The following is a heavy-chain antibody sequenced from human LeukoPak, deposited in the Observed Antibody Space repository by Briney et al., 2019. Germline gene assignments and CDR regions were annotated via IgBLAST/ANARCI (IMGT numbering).Heavy chain of an antibody. CDR2: IYSGGST. Sequence: QPGGSLRLSCAASGFTVSSNYMSWVRQAPGKGLEWVSVIYSGGSTYYADSVKGRFTISRDNSKNTLYLQMNSLRAEDTAVYYCARGPPSSDSSGYYYYYYYMDVWGKGTTVTISS. CDR3: ARGPPSSDSSGYYYYYYYMDV. J-gene: IGHJ6*03. D-gene: IGHD3-22*01. CDR1: GFTVSSNY. V-gene: IGHV3-53*01.